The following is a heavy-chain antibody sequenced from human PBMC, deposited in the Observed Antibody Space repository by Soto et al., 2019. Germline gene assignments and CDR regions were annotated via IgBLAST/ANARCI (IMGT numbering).Heavy chain of an antibody. V-gene: IGHV3-23*01. CDR1: GFTFSSYA. CDR2: ISGRGGST. Sequence: EVQLLESGGGLVQPGGSLRLSCAASGFTFSSYAMSWVRQAPGKGLEWVSAISGRGGSTYYADSVKGRFTISRDNSKNTLYRQMNSLRAEDTAVYYCARVKYYDFWSDWGQGTLVTVSS. D-gene: IGHD3-3*01. CDR3: ARVKYYDFWSD. J-gene: IGHJ4*02.